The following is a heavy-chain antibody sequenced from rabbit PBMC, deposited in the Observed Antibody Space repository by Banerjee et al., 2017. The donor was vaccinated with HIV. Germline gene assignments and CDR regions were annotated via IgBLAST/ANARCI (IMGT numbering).Heavy chain of an antibody. CDR2: IAGSSSGFT. J-gene: IGHJ6*01. V-gene: IGHV1S45*01. D-gene: IGHD8-1*01. CDR3: ARDTGSSFSSYGMDL. CDR1: GFPFSSKVV. Sequence: QEQLEESGGGLVKPEGSLKLSCTASGFPFSSKVVMCWVRQAPGKGLEWISCIAGSSSGFTYSATWAKGRFTISKTSSTTVTLQMTSLTAADTATYFCARDTGSSFSSYGMDLWGQGTLVTVS.